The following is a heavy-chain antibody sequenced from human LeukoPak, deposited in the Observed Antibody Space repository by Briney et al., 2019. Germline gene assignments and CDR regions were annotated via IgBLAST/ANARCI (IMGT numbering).Heavy chain of an antibody. V-gene: IGHV4-59*01. J-gene: IGHJ6*02. CDR2: IYYSGST. CDR1: GGSISSYY. Sequence: PSETLSLTCTVSGGSISSYYWSWIRQPPGKGLEWLGYIYYSGSTNYSPSLKSRVTISVDTSKNQFSLKLSSVTAADTAVYYCARGPQFWSGYYYYYYGMDVWGQGTTVTVSS. CDR3: ARGPQFWSGYYYYYYGMDV. D-gene: IGHD3-3*01.